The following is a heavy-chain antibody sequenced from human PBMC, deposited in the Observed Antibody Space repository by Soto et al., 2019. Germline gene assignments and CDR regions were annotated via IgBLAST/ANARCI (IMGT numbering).Heavy chain of an antibody. J-gene: IGHJ4*02. V-gene: IGHV3-9*01. Sequence: EVQLVESGGGLVQPGRSLRLSCAASGFTFDDYAMHWVRQAPGKGLEWVSGISWNSGSIGYADSVKGRFTISRDNAKNSLYLQMNSLRAEDTALYDCAKVKRGGEYQLLIDYWGQGTLVTVSS. CDR1: GFTFDDYA. CDR3: AKVKRGGEYQLLIDY. D-gene: IGHD2-2*01. CDR2: ISWNSGSI.